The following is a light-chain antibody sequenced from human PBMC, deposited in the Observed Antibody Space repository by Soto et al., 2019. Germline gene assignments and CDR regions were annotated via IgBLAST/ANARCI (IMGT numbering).Light chain of an antibody. CDR2: WAS. V-gene: IGKV4-1*01. J-gene: IGKJ1*01. Sequence: DIVMTQSPDSLAVSLGERATINCKSSQSVLYSSNNKNYLAWYQPKPGQPPKLLIYWASTRESGVPDRFSGSGSGTDFTLTISILQAEDVAVYYCQKCSSTLWTFGQGTKVDIK. CDR1: QSVLYSSNNKNY. CDR3: QKCSSTLWT.